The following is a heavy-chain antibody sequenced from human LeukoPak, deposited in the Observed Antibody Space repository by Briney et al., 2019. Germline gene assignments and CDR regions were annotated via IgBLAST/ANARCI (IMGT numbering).Heavy chain of an antibody. J-gene: IGHJ4*02. CDR1: GFTFSSYA. V-gene: IGHV3-53*01. D-gene: IGHD1-1*01. Sequence: PGRSLRLSCAASGFTFSSYAMHWVRQAPGKGLEWVSVSYSGGDTYYPDSVKGRFTVSRDNPKNTVYLQMNSLRAEDTAVYFCARSPVLDRNDWSFADWGQGTLVTVSS. CDR3: ARSPVLDRNDWSFAD. CDR2: SYSGGDT.